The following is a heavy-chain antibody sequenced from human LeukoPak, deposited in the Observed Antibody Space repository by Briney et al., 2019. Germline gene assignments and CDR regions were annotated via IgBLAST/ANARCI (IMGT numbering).Heavy chain of an antibody. D-gene: IGHD3-3*01. Sequence: PGRSLRLSRAASGFTFSSYAMHWVRQAPGKGLEWVAVISYDGSNKYYADSVKGRFTISRDNSKNTLYLQMNNLRAEDTAVYYCARARRFLEWLLYEYWGQGTLVTVSS. CDR1: GFTFSSYA. CDR2: ISYDGSNK. V-gene: IGHV3-30-3*01. CDR3: ARARRFLEWLLYEY. J-gene: IGHJ4*02.